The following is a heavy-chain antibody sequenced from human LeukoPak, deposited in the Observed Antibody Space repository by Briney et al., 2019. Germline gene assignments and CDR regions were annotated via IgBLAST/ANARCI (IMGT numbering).Heavy chain of an antibody. D-gene: IGHD6-6*01. V-gene: IGHV3-21*01. CDR3: ARDPGAYSRSPIDS. CDR1: GFTFSSYW. J-gene: IGHJ4*02. Sequence: GGSLRLSCAASGFTFSSYWMHWVRQAPGKGLEWVSSISSSSSYIYYADSVKGRFTISRGNAKNSLYLQMNSLRAEDTAVYYCARDPGAYSRSPIDSWGQGTLVTVSS. CDR2: ISSSSSYI.